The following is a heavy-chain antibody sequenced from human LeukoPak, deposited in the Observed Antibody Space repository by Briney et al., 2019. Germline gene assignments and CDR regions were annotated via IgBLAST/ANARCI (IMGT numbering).Heavy chain of an antibody. CDR2: ISGSGGST. D-gene: IGHD6-19*01. CDR3: AKDWGPYSSGPNWFDP. J-gene: IGHJ5*02. V-gene: IGHV3-23*01. CDR1: GFTFSSYA. Sequence: PGGSLRLSCAASGFTFSSYAMSWVRQAPGKGLEWVSAISGSGGSTYYADSVKRRFTISRDNSKNTLYLQMNSLRAEDTAVYYCAKDWGPYSSGPNWFDPWGQGTLVTVSS.